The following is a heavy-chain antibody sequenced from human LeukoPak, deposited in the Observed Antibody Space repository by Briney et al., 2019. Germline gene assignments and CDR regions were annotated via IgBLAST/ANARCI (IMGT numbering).Heavy chain of an antibody. V-gene: IGHV4-59*01. J-gene: IGHJ4*02. CDR1: GGSISSYY. CDR3: ARIRWPRLIDY. CDR2: IYYSGST. D-gene: IGHD4-23*01. Sequence: SETLSLTCTVSGGSISSYYWSWIRQPPGKGLEWIGYIYYSGSTNYNPSLKSRVTISVDTSKNQFSLKLSSVTAADTAVYYRARIRWPRLIDYWGQGTLVTVSS.